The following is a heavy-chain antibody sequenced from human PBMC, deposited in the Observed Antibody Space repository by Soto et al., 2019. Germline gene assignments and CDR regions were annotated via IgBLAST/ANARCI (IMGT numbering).Heavy chain of an antibody. CDR1: GYTFKSYQ. J-gene: IGHJ4*02. Sequence: ASVKVSCKASGYTFKSYQIYWVRQAPGQRLECMGWINISNGNTEYSQNFQGRVTMTRDTSASTAYMELSSLRAEDTAVYYCAKVKPGIQQWLVYFDYWGQGTLVTVSS. V-gene: IGHV1-3*04. CDR3: AKVKPGIQQWLVYFDY. D-gene: IGHD6-19*01. CDR2: INISNGNT.